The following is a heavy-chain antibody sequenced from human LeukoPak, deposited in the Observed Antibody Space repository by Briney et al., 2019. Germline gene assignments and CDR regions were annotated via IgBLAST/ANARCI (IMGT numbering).Heavy chain of an antibody. V-gene: IGHV3-23*01. J-gene: IGHJ4*02. CDR3: ARVGRYCSSTSCHKPIDY. CDR2: ISDGGDTT. Sequence: GGSLRLSCAASGFTFSNNGMTWVRQAPGKGMEWVTGISDGGDTTYDAGSVKGRFTVSRDNSKNSLYLQMNSLRAEDTAVYYCARVGRYCSSTSCHKPIDYWGQGTLVTVSS. D-gene: IGHD2-2*02. CDR1: GFTFSNNG.